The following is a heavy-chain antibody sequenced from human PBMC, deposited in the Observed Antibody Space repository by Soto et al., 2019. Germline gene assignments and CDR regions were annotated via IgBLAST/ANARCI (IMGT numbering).Heavy chain of an antibody. CDR3: ARGRYFDWLLYWSIDFDY. V-gene: IGHV3-21*01. CDR2: ISSGSSYI. Sequence: PGGSLRLSCAASEFIFSTYSMSWVRQAPGKGLEWVSSISSGSSYIYYADSVKGRFTISRDNAKNSLYLQMNSLRAEDTAVYYCARGRYFDWLLYWSIDFDYWGQGTLVTAPQ. D-gene: IGHD3-9*01. J-gene: IGHJ4*02. CDR1: EFIFSTYS.